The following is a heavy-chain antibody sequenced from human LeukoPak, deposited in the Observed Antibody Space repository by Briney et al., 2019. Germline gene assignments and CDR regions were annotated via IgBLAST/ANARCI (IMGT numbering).Heavy chain of an antibody. V-gene: IGHV1-8*02. J-gene: IGHJ5*02. CDR1: GYTFTSYY. D-gene: IGHD6-13*01. CDR3: ATLIAAAGGIWFDP. Sequence: ASVKVSCKASGYTFTSYYMHWVRQATGQGLEWMGWMNPNSGNTGYAQKFQGRVTMTRNTSISTAYMELSSLRSEDTAVYYCATLIAAAGGIWFDPWGQGTLVTVSS. CDR2: MNPNSGNT.